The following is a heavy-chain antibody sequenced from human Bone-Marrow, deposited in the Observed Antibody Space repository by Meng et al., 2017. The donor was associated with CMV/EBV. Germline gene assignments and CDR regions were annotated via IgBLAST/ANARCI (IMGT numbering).Heavy chain of an antibody. CDR3: ARVEGWGVPAAIQEYYFDY. Sequence: ESLKISCAASGFTFNSYNMNWVRQAPGKGLEWIGSIYYSGSTYYNPSLKSRVTISVDTSKNQFSLKLSSVTAADTAVYYCARVEGWGVPAAIQEYYFDYWGQGTLVTVSS. CDR2: IYYSGST. J-gene: IGHJ4*02. CDR1: GFTFNSYN. D-gene: IGHD2-2*02. V-gene: IGHV4-39*07.